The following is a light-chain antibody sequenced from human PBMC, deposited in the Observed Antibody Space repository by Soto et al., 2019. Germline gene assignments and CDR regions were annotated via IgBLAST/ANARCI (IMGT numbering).Light chain of an antibody. Sequence: IQMTQSPSSVSASVGDRATMTCRASQGVGGWLAWYQQKPGKVPKLLIYATSSLHSGVPSRFSGSGSGTDFTLSISSLQPEDFATYYCQQTHSLPLSFGPGTKVDSK. J-gene: IGKJ3*01. CDR2: ATS. V-gene: IGKV1-12*01. CDR1: QGVGGW. CDR3: QQTHSLPLS.